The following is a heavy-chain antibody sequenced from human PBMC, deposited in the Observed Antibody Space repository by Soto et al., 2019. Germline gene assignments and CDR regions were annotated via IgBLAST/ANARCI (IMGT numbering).Heavy chain of an antibody. CDR3: ATTNSSSWQITFDY. V-gene: IGHV4-31*03. CDR2: IYYSGST. J-gene: IGHJ4*02. Sequence: QVQLQESGPGLVKPSQTLSLTCTVSGGSISSGGYYWSWIRQHPGKGLEWIGYIYYSGSTYYNQSLKSRVTISVHTSKHQFSLNLSSVTAADTAVYYCATTNSSSWQITFDYWGQGTLVTVSS. CDR1: GGSISSGGYY. D-gene: IGHD6-13*01.